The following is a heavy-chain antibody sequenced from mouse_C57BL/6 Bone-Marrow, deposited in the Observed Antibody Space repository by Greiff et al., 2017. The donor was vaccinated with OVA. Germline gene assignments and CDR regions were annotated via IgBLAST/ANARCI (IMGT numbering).Heavy chain of an antibody. CDR2: IWWDDDK. J-gene: IGHJ1*03. V-gene: IGHV8-8*01. Sequence: QVTLKVSGPGILQPSQTLSLTCSFSGFSLSTFGMGVGWIRQPSGKGLEWLAHIWWDDDKYYNPALKSRLTISKDTSKNQVFLKIANVDTADTATYYCARIVGLGYWYFDVWGTGTTVTVSS. CDR3: ARIVGLGYWYFDV. D-gene: IGHD2-2*01. CDR1: GFSLSTFGMG.